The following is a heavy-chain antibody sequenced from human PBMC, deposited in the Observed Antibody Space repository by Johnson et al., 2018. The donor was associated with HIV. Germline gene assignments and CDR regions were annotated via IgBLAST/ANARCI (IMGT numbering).Heavy chain of an antibody. J-gene: IGHJ3*02. CDR3: SGDSSGYYYYDAFDI. CDR2: FYSGGST. D-gene: IGHD3-22*01. CDR1: SNY. Sequence: EVQVVESGGGLVQPGGSLRLSCVGSSNYKSWVRQAPGKGLEWVSVFYSGGSTYSADSVKGRITSSRDSSKNTLYLQMNSLRAEDTAVYYCSGDSSGYYYYDAFDIWGQGTMVTVSS. V-gene: IGHV3-53*01.